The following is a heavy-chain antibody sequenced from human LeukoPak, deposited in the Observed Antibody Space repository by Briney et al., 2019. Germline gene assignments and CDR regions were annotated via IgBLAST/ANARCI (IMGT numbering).Heavy chain of an antibody. CDR1: GDTFSSHT. V-gene: IGHV1-69*02. CDR2: IIPILDLA. CDR3: ARVICANXXXXXXXDD. J-gene: IGHJ4*02. Sequence: SVKVSCKASGDTFSSHTIAWVRQAPGQGLEWMGRIIPILDLAGYAQKFRDRVTITADKSTGTVYMELSSLRSEDTAMFYCARVICANXXXXXXXDDWGXXTXVTVS. D-gene: IGHD3-16*02.